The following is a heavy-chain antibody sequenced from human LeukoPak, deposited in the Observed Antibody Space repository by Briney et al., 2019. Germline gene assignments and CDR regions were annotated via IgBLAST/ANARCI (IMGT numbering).Heavy chain of an antibody. CDR1: GFVFMRYA. J-gene: IGHJ4*02. CDR3: AKDRPYDYDDSTASLDC. D-gene: IGHD4-17*01. CDR2: VSAGGGRT. Sequence: PGGSLRLSCAASGFVFMRYALTWVRQAPGKGLEWVSGVSAGGGRTYYSDSVKGRFTISRDNSKNTLYLQMTSLRAEDTAVYYCAKDRPYDYDDSTASLDCWGQGTLVTVPS. V-gene: IGHV3-23*01.